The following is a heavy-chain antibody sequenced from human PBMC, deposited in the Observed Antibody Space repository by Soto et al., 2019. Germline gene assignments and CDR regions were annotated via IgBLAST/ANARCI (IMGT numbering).Heavy chain of an antibody. D-gene: IGHD5-12*01. CDR1: GYTFTNYY. CDR2: INPNVGYT. J-gene: IGHJ4*02. V-gene: IGHV1-46*01. Sequence: GASVKVSCKASGYTFTNYYVHWVRQAPGQGLEWMGIINPNVGYTKYARKFQGRVTMTGDTSTTTVHLEVSSLRSEDTAMYFCARENIDDDYSDYWGQRTQVTVSS. CDR3: ARENIDDDYSDY.